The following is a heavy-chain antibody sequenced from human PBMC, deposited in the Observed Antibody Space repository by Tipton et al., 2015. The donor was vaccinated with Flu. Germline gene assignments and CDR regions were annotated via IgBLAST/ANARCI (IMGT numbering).Heavy chain of an antibody. D-gene: IGHD4-11*01. V-gene: IGHV4-59*01. J-gene: IGHJ6*02. CDR2: IYYSGST. Sequence: TLSLTCTVSGGSISSYYWSWIRQPPGKGLEWIGYIYYSGSTNYNPSLTSRVTISVDTSKNQFSLKLGSVTAADTAVYYCARGGTVRNGMDVWGQGTTVTVSS. CDR3: ARGGTVRNGMDV. CDR1: GGSISSYY.